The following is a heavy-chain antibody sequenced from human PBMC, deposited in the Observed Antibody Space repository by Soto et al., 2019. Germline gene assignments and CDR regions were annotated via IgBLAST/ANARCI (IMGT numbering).Heavy chain of an antibody. Sequence: DVQLAESGGCLVQPGGSLRLSCVASGQTFNRYWMSWVRQAPGKGLEWVANIKPDGSEEYYGGSVTGRFTISRDNAKKSPNLTMNIQRAEDTAMYYSVRTHFDSWSWDIYGIDVWGQGTMVIVSS. CDR2: IKPDGSEE. V-gene: IGHV3-7*03. D-gene: IGHD3-3*01. J-gene: IGHJ6*02. CDR3: VRTHFDSWSWDIYGIDV. CDR1: GQTFNRYW.